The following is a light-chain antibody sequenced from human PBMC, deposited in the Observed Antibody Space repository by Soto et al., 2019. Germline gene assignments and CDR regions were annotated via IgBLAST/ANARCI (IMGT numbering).Light chain of an antibody. CDR1: QAVSSNY. V-gene: IGKV3-20*01. CDR3: QQYGDLPWT. CDR2: GAS. J-gene: IGKJ1*01. Sequence: GLTQSPGTLSSSPGERATLSCRVSQAVSSNYLAWYQQKPGQAPRLLISGASGRATGVPDRFSGSGSGTDFTLTIDRLESEDFAVYFCQQYGDLPWTFGQGTKVDI.